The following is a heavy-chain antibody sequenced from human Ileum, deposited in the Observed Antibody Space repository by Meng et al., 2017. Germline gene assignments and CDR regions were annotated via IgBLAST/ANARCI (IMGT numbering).Heavy chain of an antibody. J-gene: IGHJ5*02. CDR3: AGQPTSSGAGYSWFDP. D-gene: IGHD2-2*01. CDR2: ITYTGHS. Sequence: QLQLQESGRGRVKPTENLSRTGMGAGGAVPSSSYVWGWIRQPPGKGLEWIGGITYTGHSYTTPSLKTRLTTSLDTSKNQFSLRLNSLTAADTAVYYCAGQPTSSGAGYSWFDPWGQGILVTVSS. V-gene: IGHV4-39*01. CDR1: GGAVPSSSYV.